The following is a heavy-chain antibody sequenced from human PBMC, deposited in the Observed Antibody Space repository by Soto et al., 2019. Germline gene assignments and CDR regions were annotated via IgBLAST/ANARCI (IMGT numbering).Heavy chain of an antibody. CDR3: ARETKTYYYYYYMDV. V-gene: IGHV1-3*01. J-gene: IGHJ6*03. Sequence: ASVTVSCKASGYTFTSYAMHWVRQAPGQRLEWMGWINAGNGNTKYSQKFQGRVTITRDTSASTAYMELSSLRSEDTAVYYCARETKTYYYYYYMDVWGKGTTVTVSS. CDR1: GYTFTSYA. CDR2: INAGNGNT.